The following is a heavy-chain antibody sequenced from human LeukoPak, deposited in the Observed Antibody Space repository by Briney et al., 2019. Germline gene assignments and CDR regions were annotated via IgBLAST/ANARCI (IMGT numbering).Heavy chain of an antibody. D-gene: IGHD5-18*01. CDR1: GFTFSNSA. Sequence: GGSLRLSCAASGFTFSNSAMHWVRQSPGKGLEWVAVISYDGTKKYYAVSVQGRFTISRDTSKNTLYLQMNSLRAEDTALYYCAKDGYSYGQLFDYWGQGTLVTVSS. V-gene: IGHV3-30-3*01. J-gene: IGHJ4*02. CDR2: ISYDGTKK. CDR3: AKDGYSYGQLFDY.